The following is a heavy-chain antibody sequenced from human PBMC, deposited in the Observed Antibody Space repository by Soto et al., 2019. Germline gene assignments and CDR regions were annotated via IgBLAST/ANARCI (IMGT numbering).Heavy chain of an antibody. CDR1: GGTFSSYA. J-gene: IGHJ4*02. V-gene: IGHV1-69*13. CDR2: IIPIFGTA. CDR3: ARDLEGQLVPEY. Sequence: ASVKVSCKASGGTFSSYAISWVRQAPGQGLEWMGGIIPIFGTANYAQKFQGRVTITADESTGTAYMELSSLRSEDTAVYYCARDLEGQLVPEYWGQGTLVTVS. D-gene: IGHD6-6*01.